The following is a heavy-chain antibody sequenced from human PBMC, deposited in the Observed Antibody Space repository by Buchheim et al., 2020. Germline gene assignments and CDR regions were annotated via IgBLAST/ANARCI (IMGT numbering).Heavy chain of an antibody. CDR2: IYYSGST. V-gene: IGHV4-59*01. Sequence: QVQLQESGPGLVKPSETLSLTCTVSGGSISSYYWSWIRQPPGKGLEWIGYIYYSGSTNYNPSLKSRVTISVDTSKNQFSLKLSSVTAADTAVYYCATMLAAPGVWSFDYWGQVTL. D-gene: IGHD6-6*01. CDR1: GGSISSYY. J-gene: IGHJ4*02. CDR3: ATMLAAPGVWSFDY.